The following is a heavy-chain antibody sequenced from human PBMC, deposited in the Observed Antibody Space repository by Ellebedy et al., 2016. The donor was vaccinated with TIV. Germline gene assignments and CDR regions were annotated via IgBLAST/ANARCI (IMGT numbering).Heavy chain of an antibody. J-gene: IGHJ5*02. Sequence: GESLKISXKGSGYSFTSYWIGWVRQMPGKGLEWMGIIYPGDSDTRYGPSFQGQVTISADKSISTAYLQWSSLKASDTAMYYCARHGRRDSGSQEGDPWGQGTLVTVSS. CDR1: GYSFTSYW. V-gene: IGHV5-51*01. CDR2: IYPGDSDT. CDR3: ARHGRRDSGSQEGDP. D-gene: IGHD1-26*01.